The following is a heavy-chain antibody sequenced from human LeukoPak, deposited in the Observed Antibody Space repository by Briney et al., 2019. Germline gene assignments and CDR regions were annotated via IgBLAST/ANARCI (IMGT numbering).Heavy chain of an antibody. V-gene: IGHV3-21*04. D-gene: IGHD4-17*01. CDR1: GFTFSSYS. Sequence: AGGSLRLSCAASGFTFSSYSMNWVRQAPGKGLEWVSSISSSSSYIYYADSVKGRFTISRDNSKNTLYLQMNSLRAEDTAVYYCAKEMHLGGDYNYWGQGTLVTVSS. CDR3: AKEMHLGGDYNY. J-gene: IGHJ4*02. CDR2: ISSSSSYI.